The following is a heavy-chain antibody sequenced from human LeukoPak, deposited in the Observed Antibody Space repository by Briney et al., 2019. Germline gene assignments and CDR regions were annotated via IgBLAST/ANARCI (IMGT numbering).Heavy chain of an antibody. V-gene: IGHV3-23*01. CDR2: IRGGGGGA. J-gene: IGHJ3*02. Sequence: GGSLRLSCTVSGFPFSDFAMMWPRQSPGKAPEWVAAIRGGGGGAFYADSVRGRLAISRDNSKNTLFLQMNSLRAEDTAVYYCARDPNGDYVGAFDMWGPGTTVTVSS. D-gene: IGHD4-17*01. CDR3: ARDPNGDYVGAFDM. CDR1: GFPFSDFA.